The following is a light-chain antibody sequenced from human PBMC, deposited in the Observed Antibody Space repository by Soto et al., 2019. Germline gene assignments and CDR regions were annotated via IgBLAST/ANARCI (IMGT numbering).Light chain of an antibody. J-gene: IGKJ2*01. V-gene: IGKV4-1*01. Sequence: DIVMTQSPDSLAVSLGERAAINCKSSQSVLYSSNNKNFLAWYQQKPGQPPKLLISWASTRESGVPDRFSGGGSGTDFTLTISGLQAEDVAVYFCQQYFGTPPTFGQGTKVEIK. CDR1: QSVLYSSNNKNF. CDR3: QQYFGTPPT. CDR2: WAS.